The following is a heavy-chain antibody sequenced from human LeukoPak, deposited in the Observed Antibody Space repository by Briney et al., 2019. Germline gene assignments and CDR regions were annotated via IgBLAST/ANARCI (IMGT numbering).Heavy chain of an antibody. CDR2: IYYSGST. D-gene: IGHD3-3*01. CDR3: ASAPPPRVLRFLGWLSGYAFDI. Sequence: PSETLSLTCTVSGGSISSSSYYWGWIRQPPGKGLEWIGSIYYSGSTYYNPSLKSRVTISVDTSKNQFSLKLSSVTAADTALHYCASAPPPRVLRFLGWLSGYAFDIWGQGTMVTVSS. V-gene: IGHV4-39*01. CDR1: GGSISSSSYY. J-gene: IGHJ3*02.